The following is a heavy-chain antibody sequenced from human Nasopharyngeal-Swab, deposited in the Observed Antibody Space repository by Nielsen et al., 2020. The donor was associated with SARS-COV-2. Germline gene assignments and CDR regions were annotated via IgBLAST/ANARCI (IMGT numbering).Heavy chain of an antibody. Sequence: ASVKVSCKASGYTFTSYAMHWVRQAPGQRLEWMGWISAYNGNTNYAQKLQGRVTMTTDTSTSTAYMELRSLRSDDTAVYYCAREKGRTAAGTVLWYYYYGMDVWGQGTTVTVSS. V-gene: IGHV1-18*01. CDR2: ISAYNGNT. CDR1: GYTFTSYA. D-gene: IGHD6-13*01. J-gene: IGHJ6*02. CDR3: AREKGRTAAGTVLWYYYYGMDV.